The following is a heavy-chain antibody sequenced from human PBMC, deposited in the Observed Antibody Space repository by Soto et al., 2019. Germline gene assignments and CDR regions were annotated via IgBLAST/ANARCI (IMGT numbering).Heavy chain of an antibody. J-gene: IGHJ1*01. V-gene: IGHV4-59*08. CDR3: AGRGIVGAQGYFQH. CDR2: IYYSGST. CDR1: GGSISSYY. D-gene: IGHD1-26*01. Sequence: SETLSLTCTVSGGSISSYYWSWIRQPPGKGLEWIGYIYYSGSTNYNPSLKSRVTISVDTSKNQFSLKLSSVTAADTAVYYCAGRGIVGAQGYFQHWGQGTLVTVSS.